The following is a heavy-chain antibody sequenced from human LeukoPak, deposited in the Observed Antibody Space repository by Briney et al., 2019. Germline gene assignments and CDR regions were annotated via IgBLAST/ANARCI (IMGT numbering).Heavy chain of an antibody. J-gene: IGHJ4*02. V-gene: IGHV1-2*06. CDR1: GYTFTGYY. CDR3: ARTLTYYYDSSGYLLRAQNDY. CDR2: INPNSGGT. Sequence: ASVKVSCKASGYTFTGYYMHWLRQAPGQGLEWMGRINPNSGGTNYAQKFQGRVTMTRDTSISTAYMELSRLRSDDTAVCYCARTLTYYYDSSGYLLRAQNDYWGQGTLVTVSS. D-gene: IGHD3-22*01.